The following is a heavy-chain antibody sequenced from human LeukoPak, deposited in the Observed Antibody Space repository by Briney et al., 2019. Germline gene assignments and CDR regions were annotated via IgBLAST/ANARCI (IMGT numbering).Heavy chain of an antibody. CDR2: IYYSGST. Sequence: SETLSLTCTVSGGSISSSSYYWGWIRQPPGKGLEWIGSIYYSGSTYYNPSLKSRVTISVDTSKNQFSLKLSSVTAADTAVYYCARLRAVEAFDIWGQGTMVTVSS. CDR3: ARLRAVEAFDI. J-gene: IGHJ3*02. V-gene: IGHV4-39*01. CDR1: GGSISSSSYY. D-gene: IGHD6-19*01.